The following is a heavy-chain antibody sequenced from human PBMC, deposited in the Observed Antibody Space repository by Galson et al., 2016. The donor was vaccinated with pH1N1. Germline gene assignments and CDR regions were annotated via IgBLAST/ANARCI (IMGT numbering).Heavy chain of an antibody. CDR3: ARDRAFIVVGEGWYYYYGLDV. Sequence: SETLSLTCTVSGGSVSTTDNYWSWIRQAPGKGLEWIGYISYSGTTSYNPSLKTRVTISVDTSKNQFPLKLSSVTAADTALYYCARDRAFIVVGEGWYYYYGLDVWGQGTTVTVSS. J-gene: IGHJ6*02. V-gene: IGHV4-61*08. CDR1: GGSVSTTDNY. D-gene: IGHD3-22*01. CDR2: ISYSGTT.